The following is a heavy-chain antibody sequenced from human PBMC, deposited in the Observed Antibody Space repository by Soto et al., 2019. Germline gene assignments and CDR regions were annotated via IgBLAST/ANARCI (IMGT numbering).Heavy chain of an antibody. V-gene: IGHV1-69*13. D-gene: IGHD3-10*01. CDR1: GGTFSSYA. Sequence: SVKVSCKASGGTFSSYAISWVRQAPGQGLEWMGGIIPIFGTANYAQKFQGRVTITADESTSTAYMELSSLRSEDTAVYYCARAVGITMVRGSLSWFDPWGQGTLVTVSS. CDR3: ARAVGITMVRGSLSWFDP. J-gene: IGHJ5*02. CDR2: IIPIFGTA.